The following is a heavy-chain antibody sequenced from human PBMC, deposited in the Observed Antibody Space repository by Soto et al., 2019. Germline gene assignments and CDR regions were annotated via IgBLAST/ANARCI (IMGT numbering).Heavy chain of an antibody. D-gene: IGHD1-26*01. V-gene: IGHV3-23*01. CDR3: ARGSDSGSASWYLDYLDH. CDR1: GFTFNRYA. Sequence: EVQLLESGGKSAQRGGSLRLSCAASGFTFNRYAMYWVRQAPGKGLEWVSVISGGGDHTYYADAVKGRFTISRDNSKDTLFLQVSDLSAEDAAVYYCARGSDSGSASWYLDYLDHWGPGTLVTVSS. CDR2: ISGGGDHT. J-gene: IGHJ4*02.